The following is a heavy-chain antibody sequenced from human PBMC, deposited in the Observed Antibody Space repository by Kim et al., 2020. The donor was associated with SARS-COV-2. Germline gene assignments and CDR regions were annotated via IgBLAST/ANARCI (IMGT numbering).Heavy chain of an antibody. CDR1: GFTVSSTY. J-gene: IGHJ3*01. V-gene: IGHV3-66*01. D-gene: IGHD2-2*01. CDR2: IYSGGST. Sequence: GGSLRLSCAASGFTVSSTYMSWVRQAPGKGLEWVSLIYSGGSTYSANSVKGMLTSSRNNTKNTSNLQCNNLNAEDTAVNSVSEDACISTTTFPIDAFDF. CDR3: SEDACISTTTFPIDAFDF.